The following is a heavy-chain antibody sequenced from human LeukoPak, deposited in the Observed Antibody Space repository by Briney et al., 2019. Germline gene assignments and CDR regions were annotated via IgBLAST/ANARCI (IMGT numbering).Heavy chain of an antibody. CDR2: IYYSGST. Sequence: AETLSLTCTVSGGSISSSSYYWGWIRQPPGKGLEWIGSIYYSGSTYYNPSLKSRVTISVDTSNNQFSLKLSSVTAADTAVYYCARDFYDSSGYFPLWGQGTLVTVSS. V-gene: IGHV4-39*07. CDR3: ARDFYDSSGYFPL. J-gene: IGHJ4*02. D-gene: IGHD3-22*01. CDR1: GGSISSSSYY.